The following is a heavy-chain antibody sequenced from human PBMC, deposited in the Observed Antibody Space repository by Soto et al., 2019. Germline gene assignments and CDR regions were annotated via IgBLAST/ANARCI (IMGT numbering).Heavy chain of an antibody. CDR1: GFTFSSYA. V-gene: IGHV3-23*01. J-gene: IGHJ3*02. D-gene: IGHD1-26*01. Sequence: EVQLLESGGGLVQPGGSLRLSCAASGFTFSSYAMSWVRQAPGKGLEWVSVVTGRSTTTYYADSVKGRFTISRDNSKNTLFLQMNSLGAEDTAVYYCAKHLPSRKTQRLWADAFQIWGQGTMLTVSS. CDR2: VTGRSTTT. CDR3: AKHLPSRKTQRLWADAFQI.